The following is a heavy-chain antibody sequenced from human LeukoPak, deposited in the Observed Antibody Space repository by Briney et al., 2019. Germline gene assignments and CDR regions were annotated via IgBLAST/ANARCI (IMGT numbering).Heavy chain of an antibody. CDR2: INPNSGGT. V-gene: IGHV1-2*02. CDR1: GYTFTGYY. J-gene: IGHJ4*02. Sequence: GASVKVSCKASGYTFTGYYMHWVRQAPGQGLEWMGWINPNSGGTDYAQKFQGRVTMTRDTSLSTAYMELSRLRSDDTAVYYCARVHFWMAAAGTEGDYWGQGTLVTVSS. D-gene: IGHD6-13*01. CDR3: ARVHFWMAAAGTEGDY.